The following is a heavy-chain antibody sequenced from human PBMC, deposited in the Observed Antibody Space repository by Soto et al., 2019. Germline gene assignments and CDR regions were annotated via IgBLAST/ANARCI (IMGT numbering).Heavy chain of an antibody. V-gene: IGHV1-18*01. CDR1: GYTFTSYG. CDR3: ARKRELVPDGVDY. Sequence: QVQLVQSGAEVKKPGASVKVSCKASGYTFTSYGISWVRQAPGQGLEWMGWISAYNGNTNYAQKLQGRVTMTRDTTTSTGSMELRLRRFEYEAVSYCARKRELVPDGVDYWGQGTMVTVSS. J-gene: IGHJ3*01. D-gene: IGHD6-13*01. CDR2: ISAYNGNT.